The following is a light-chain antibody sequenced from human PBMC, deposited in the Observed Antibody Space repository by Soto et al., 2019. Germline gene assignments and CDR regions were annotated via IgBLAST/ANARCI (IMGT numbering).Light chain of an antibody. CDR2: EVN. Sequence: QSALTQPASVSGSPGQSITISCTGTSSDVGGYNYVSWYQQHPGKAPKLIIYEVNHRPSGVSNRFSGSKSGNTASLTISGLQAEDEADYYCSSFTTTTWVFGGGTKVTVL. V-gene: IGLV2-14*01. CDR3: SSFTTTTWV. CDR1: SSDVGGYNY. J-gene: IGLJ3*02.